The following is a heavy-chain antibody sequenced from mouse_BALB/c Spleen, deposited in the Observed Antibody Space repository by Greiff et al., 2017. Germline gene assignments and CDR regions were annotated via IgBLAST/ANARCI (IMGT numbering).Heavy chain of an antibody. V-gene: IGHV1S29*02. CDR1: GYTFTDYN. CDR3: ARSCDGYYEDYFDY. J-gene: IGHJ2*01. CDR2: IYPYNGGT. D-gene: IGHD2-3*01. Sequence: EVKLVESGPELVKPGASVKISCKASGYTFTDYNMHWVKQSHGKSLEWIGDIYPYNGGTGYNQKFKSTATLTVDNSSSTAYMELRSLTSEDSAVYYCARSCDGYYEDYFDYWGQGTTLTVSA.